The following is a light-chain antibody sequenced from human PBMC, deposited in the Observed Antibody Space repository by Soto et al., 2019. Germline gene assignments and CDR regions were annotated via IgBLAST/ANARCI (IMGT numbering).Light chain of an antibody. V-gene: IGLV2-23*02. CDR1: SIDVGSYNL. CDR2: EVS. Sequence: QYVLTQPASMSRSPGQSITISCTGTSIDVGSYNLVSWYQQHPGKAPKLMIYEVSKWPSGISNRFSGSKSGNTASLTISGLQAEDEGDYYCCSYAGSHYVFGTGTKVTVL. CDR3: CSYAGSHYV. J-gene: IGLJ1*01.